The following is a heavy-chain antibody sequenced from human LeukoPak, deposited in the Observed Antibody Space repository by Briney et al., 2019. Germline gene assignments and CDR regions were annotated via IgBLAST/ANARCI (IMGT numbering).Heavy chain of an antibody. CDR1: GGSISGSSYY. Sequence: SETLSLTCTVSGGSISGSSYYWGWIRQPPGKGLEWIGTIYYTGSTYYNPSLKSRVTISVDTSKNQFSLKLRSVTAADTAVYYCARRSYYESSGIFDYWGQGTLVTVSS. CDR2: IYYTGST. V-gene: IGHV4-39*01. CDR3: ARRSYYESSGIFDY. D-gene: IGHD3-22*01. J-gene: IGHJ4*02.